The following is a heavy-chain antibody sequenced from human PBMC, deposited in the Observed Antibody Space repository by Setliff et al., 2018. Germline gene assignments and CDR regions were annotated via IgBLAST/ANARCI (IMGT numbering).Heavy chain of an antibody. J-gene: IGHJ5*02. D-gene: IGHD3-10*01. CDR3: ATDGPVLNGDYIS. CDR1: GGSISSGVYY. V-gene: IGHV4-39*02. Sequence: SETLSLTCTVSGGSISSGVYYWAWIRQPPGKGLEWIGRIYYRGDTYYNASLKSRLTLSVDTSKNQVSLNLRSVTAADTAVYYCATDGPVLNGDYISWGQGTLVTVSS. CDR2: IYYRGDT.